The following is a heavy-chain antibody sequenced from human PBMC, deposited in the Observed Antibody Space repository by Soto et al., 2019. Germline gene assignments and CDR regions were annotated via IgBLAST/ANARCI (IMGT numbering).Heavy chain of an antibody. D-gene: IGHD3-3*01. J-gene: IGHJ4*02. CDR3: ARSAITIFGVVPTVGYFDY. CDR1: GFTFSSYE. V-gene: IGHV3-48*03. CDR2: ISSSGSTI. Sequence: VGSLRLSCAASGFTFSSYEMNWVRQAPGKGLEWVSYISSSGSTIYYADSVKGRFTISRDNAKNSLYLQMNSLRAEDTAVYYCARSAITIFGVVPTVGYFDYWGQGTLVTVSS.